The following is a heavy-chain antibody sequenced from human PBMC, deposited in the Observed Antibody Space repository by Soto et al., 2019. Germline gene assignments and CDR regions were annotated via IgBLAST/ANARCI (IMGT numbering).Heavy chain of an antibody. Sequence: GGSLRLSCAASGGTFSGSAMHWGRQASGKGLEWVGRIRSKANSYATAYAASVKGRFTISRDDSKNTAYLQMNSLKTADTAVYYCTRHDAYVWMDVWGQGTTVTVSS. D-gene: IGHD3-16*01. CDR3: TRHDAYVWMDV. V-gene: IGHV3-73*01. CDR2: IRSKANSYAT. J-gene: IGHJ6*02. CDR1: GGTFSGSA.